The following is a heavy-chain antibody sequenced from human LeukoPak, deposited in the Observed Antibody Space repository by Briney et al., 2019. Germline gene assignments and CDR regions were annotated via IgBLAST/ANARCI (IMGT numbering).Heavy chain of an antibody. CDR3: AKDRFAGATRNYFDY. Sequence: GRSLRLSCTASGFTFSSYGMHWVRQAPGKGLEWVAVISYDGSNKYYADSVKGRFTISRDNSKNTVYLQMNSLRAEDTAVYYCAKDRFAGATRNYFDYWGQGTLVTVSS. CDR1: GFTFSSYG. D-gene: IGHD1-26*01. CDR2: ISYDGSNK. V-gene: IGHV3-30*18. J-gene: IGHJ4*02.